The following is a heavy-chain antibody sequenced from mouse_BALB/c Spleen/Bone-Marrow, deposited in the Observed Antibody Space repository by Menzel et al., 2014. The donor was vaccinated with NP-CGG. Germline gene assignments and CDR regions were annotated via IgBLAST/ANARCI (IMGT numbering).Heavy chain of an antibody. J-gene: IGHJ4*01. CDR3: AGGWLPSYAMDY. CDR2: IDPANGNT. Sequence: VQLQQPGAELVKPGASVKLSCTASGFNIKDTYMHWAKQRPEQGLEWIGRIDPANGNTKYDPKFQGKATITADTSSNTAYPQLSSLTSEDTAVYYCAGGWLPSYAMDYWGQGTSVTVSS. D-gene: IGHD2-2*01. CDR1: GFNIKDTY. V-gene: IGHV14-3*02.